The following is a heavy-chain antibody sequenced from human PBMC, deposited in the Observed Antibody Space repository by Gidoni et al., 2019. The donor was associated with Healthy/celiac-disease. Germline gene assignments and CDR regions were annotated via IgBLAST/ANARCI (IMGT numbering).Heavy chain of an antibody. V-gene: IGHV1-2*02. CDR2: INPNSGGT. CDR3: ARAPVLRYFDWLTDAFDI. Sequence: QVQLVQSGAEVKKPGASVKVSCKASGYTFTGYYMHWVRQAPGQGLEWMGWINPNSGGTNYAQKFQGRVTMTRDTSISTAYMELSRLRSDDTAVYYCARAPVLRYFDWLTDAFDIWGQGTMVTVSS. J-gene: IGHJ3*02. D-gene: IGHD3-9*01. CDR1: GYTFTGYY.